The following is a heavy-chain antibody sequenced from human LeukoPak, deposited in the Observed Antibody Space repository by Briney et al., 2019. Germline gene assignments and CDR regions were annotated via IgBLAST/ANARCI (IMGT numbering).Heavy chain of an antibody. CDR2: IYSGGST. V-gene: IGHV3-53*01. CDR1: GFTVSSNY. CDR3: ARWGGAHAFDT. J-gene: IGHJ3*02. D-gene: IGHD1-26*01. Sequence: PGGSLRLSCSASGFTVSSNYMIWVRQAPGKGLEWVSVIYSGGSTYDADSVKGRFTISRDISKNTLYLQMNSLRADDTAVYYCARWGGAHAFDTWGQGTMVTVSS.